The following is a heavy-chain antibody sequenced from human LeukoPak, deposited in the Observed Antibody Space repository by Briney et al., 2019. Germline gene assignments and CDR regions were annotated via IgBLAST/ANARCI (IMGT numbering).Heavy chain of an antibody. J-gene: IGHJ4*02. Sequence: ASVKVTFQASGYTFTSYGISLVLQAPVQGLELMGCIRAYNGDTNYAQKFQGRVTITADKSTSTAYMELSSLRSEDTAVYYCARGDIVVVPAAPSVFGDYWGQGTLVTVSS. CDR2: IRAYNGDT. CDR1: GYTFTSYG. D-gene: IGHD2-2*01. V-gene: IGHV1-18*01. CDR3: ARGDIVVVPAAPSVFGDY.